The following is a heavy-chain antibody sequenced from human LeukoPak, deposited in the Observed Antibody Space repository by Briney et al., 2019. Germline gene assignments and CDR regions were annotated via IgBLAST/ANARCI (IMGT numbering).Heavy chain of an antibody. Sequence: PSETLSLTCVVSGVSISRGFWWSWVRQPPGKGLEWIGEIHHSGSTNYNPSLKSRVTISVDRSKNQFSLKLSSVTAADTAVYYCARVMSDYYGSGSYSYFDYWGQGTLVTVSS. V-gene: IGHV4-4*02. D-gene: IGHD3-10*01. J-gene: IGHJ4*02. CDR1: GVSISRGFW. CDR2: IHHSGST. CDR3: ARVMSDYYGSGSYSYFDY.